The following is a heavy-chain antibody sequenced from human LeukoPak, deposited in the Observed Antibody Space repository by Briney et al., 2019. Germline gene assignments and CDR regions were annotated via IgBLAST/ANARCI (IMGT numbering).Heavy chain of an antibody. CDR1: GGSISSYY. V-gene: IGHV4-59*01. J-gene: IGHJ4*02. CDR2: IYYSGST. Sequence: PSETLSLTCTVSGGSISSYYWSWIRQPPGKGLEWIGYIYYSGSTNYNPSLKSRVTISVDTSKNQFSLKLSSVTAADTAVYYCARYTGTAMGRLGYFDYWGQGTLDTVSS. D-gene: IGHD5-18*01. CDR3: ARYTGTAMGRLGYFDY.